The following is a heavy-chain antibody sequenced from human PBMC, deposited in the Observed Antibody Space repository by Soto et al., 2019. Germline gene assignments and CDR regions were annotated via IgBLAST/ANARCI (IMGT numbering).Heavy chain of an antibody. CDR2: ISSSSSYI. J-gene: IGHJ6*02. Sequence: EVQLVESGGGLVKPGGSLRLSCAASGFTFSSYSMNWVRQAPGKGLEWVSSISSSSSYIYYADSVKGRFTISRDNAKNSLYLQMNSLRAEDTAVYYCARGGPVGNGMDVWGQGTTVTVSS. V-gene: IGHV3-21*01. CDR1: GFTFSSYS. D-gene: IGHD3-10*01. CDR3: ARGGPVGNGMDV.